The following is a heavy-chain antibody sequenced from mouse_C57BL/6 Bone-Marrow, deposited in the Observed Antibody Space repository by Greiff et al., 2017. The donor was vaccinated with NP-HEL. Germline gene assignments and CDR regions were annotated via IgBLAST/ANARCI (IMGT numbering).Heavy chain of an antibody. D-gene: IGHD1-1*01. V-gene: IGHV1-50*01. CDR3: ERSRYYGSSYWYFDV. CDR2: IDPSDSYT. J-gene: IGHJ1*03. Sequence: QVQLQQPGAELVKPGASVKLSCKASGYTFTSYWMQWVKQRPGQGLEWIGEIDPSDSYTNYHQKFKGQATLTVDTSSSTAYMQLSSLTSEDSAVYYWERSRYYGSSYWYFDVWGTGTTVTVSA. CDR1: GYTFTSYW.